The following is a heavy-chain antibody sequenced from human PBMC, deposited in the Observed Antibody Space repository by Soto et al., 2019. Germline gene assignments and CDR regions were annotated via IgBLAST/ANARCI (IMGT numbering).Heavy chain of an antibody. D-gene: IGHD3-22*01. CDR2: IYHSVST. J-gene: IGHJ6*02. CDR3: ARDPFVYYFDSSGKSDYGIDV. Sequence: QVQLQESGPGLVKPSETLSLTCTVSGDSISSFYWSWIRQPPGKGLEWIGYIYHSVSTSYNPSLTCRAGMSVDTSTNQFSLKLSSVTAADTAVYYCARDPFVYYFDSSGKSDYGIDVWGQGTTVIVSS. V-gene: IGHV4-59*01. CDR1: GDSISSFY.